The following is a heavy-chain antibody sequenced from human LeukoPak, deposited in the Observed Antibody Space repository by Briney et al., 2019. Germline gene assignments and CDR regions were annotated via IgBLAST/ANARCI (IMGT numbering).Heavy chain of an antibody. CDR1: GYTFTSYD. D-gene: IGHD3-10*01. CDR2: MNPNSGNT. Sequence: ASVKVSCKASGYTFTSYDINWVRQATGQGLEWMGWMNPNSGNTGYAQKFQGRVTITRNTSISTAYMELSSLRSEDTAVYYCARVVLLWFGELLSNFDYWGQGTLVTVSS. J-gene: IGHJ4*02. V-gene: IGHV1-8*03. CDR3: ARVVLLWFGELLSNFDY.